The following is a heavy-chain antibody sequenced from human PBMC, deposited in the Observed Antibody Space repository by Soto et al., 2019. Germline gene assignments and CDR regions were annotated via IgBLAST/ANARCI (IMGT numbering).Heavy chain of an antibody. V-gene: IGHV4-39*01. CDR3: ARHVVGATPRPLHFDY. Sequence: SETLSLTCTVSGGSISSSSYYWGWIHQPPGKGLEWIGSIYYSGSTYYNPSLKSRVTISVDTSKNQFSLKLSSVTAADTAVYYCARHVVGATPRPLHFDYWGQGTLVTVSS. D-gene: IGHD1-26*01. CDR1: GGSISSSSYY. CDR2: IYYSGST. J-gene: IGHJ4*02.